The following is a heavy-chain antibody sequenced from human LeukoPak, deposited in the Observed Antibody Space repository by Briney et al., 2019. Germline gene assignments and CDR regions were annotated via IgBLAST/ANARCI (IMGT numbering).Heavy chain of an antibody. J-gene: IGHJ3*02. CDR2: IYYSGST. D-gene: IGHD6-13*01. CDR1: GGSISSGDYY. CDR3: ARDYRAATGTGAFDI. V-gene: IGHV4-30-4*08. Sequence: SETLSLTCTVSGGSISSGDYYWSWIRQPPGKGLKWIGYIYYSGSTYYNPSLKSRVTISADTSKNQFSLKLSSVTAADTAVYYCARDYRAATGTGAFDIWGQGTMVTVSS.